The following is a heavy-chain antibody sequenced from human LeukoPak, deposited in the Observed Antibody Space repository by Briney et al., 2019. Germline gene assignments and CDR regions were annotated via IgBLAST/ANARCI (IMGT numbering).Heavy chain of an antibody. CDR2: IGTYNGYT. D-gene: IGHD3-16*01. CDR3: ARDGGPFDI. V-gene: IGHV1-18*01. CDR1: GYTFTTYS. J-gene: IGHJ3*02. Sequence: ASVKVSCKASGYTFTTYSISWVRQAPGRGLEWMGWIGTYNGYTKYEQTLEGRVTMTTDTSTSTAYMELRSLRSDDTAVYYCARDGGPFDIWGQGTMVTVFS.